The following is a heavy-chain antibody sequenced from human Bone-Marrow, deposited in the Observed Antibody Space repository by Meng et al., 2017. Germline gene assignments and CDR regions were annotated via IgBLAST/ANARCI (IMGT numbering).Heavy chain of an antibody. Sequence: GSLRLSCTVSGGSISSYYWSWIRQPAGKGLEWIGRLYSSGSTNYNPSLKSRVTMSVDTSKNQFSLNLISVTAADTAVYFCARDGLRGLGDWGQGTLVTVSS. CDR3: ARDGLRGLGD. V-gene: IGHV4-4*07. J-gene: IGHJ4*02. CDR1: GGSISSYY. CDR2: LYSSGST. D-gene: IGHD5-12*01.